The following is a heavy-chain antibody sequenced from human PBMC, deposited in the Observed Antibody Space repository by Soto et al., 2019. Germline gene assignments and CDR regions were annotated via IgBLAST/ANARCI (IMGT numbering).Heavy chain of an antibody. V-gene: IGHV3-23*01. CDR3: AKWSRTDVF. CDR1: GFTFGSFA. D-gene: IGHD1-1*01. J-gene: IGHJ1*01. Sequence: GGSLRLSCTASGFTFGSFALVWVRQAPGEGLEWVSSISIGGSYTTYADSVRGRFIISRDNAKNTLDLQMNGLRAEDTAVYSCAKWSRTDVFWGRGTLVTVSS. CDR2: ISIGGSYT.